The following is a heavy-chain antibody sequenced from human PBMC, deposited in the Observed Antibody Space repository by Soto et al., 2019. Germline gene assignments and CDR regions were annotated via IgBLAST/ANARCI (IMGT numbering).Heavy chain of an antibody. CDR3: ARATMVVTPDAFAYYYYGMDV. CDR2: IIPIFGTA. V-gene: IGHV1-69*01. CDR1: GGTFSSYA. J-gene: IGHJ6*02. D-gene: IGHD2-15*01. Sequence: QVQLVQSGAEVKKPGSSVKVSCKASGGTFSSYAISWVRQAPGQGLEWMGGIIPIFGTANYAQKFQGRVTITADESTSTAYMELSSLRSEDTAVYYCARATMVVTPDAFAYYYYGMDVWGQGTTVTVSS.